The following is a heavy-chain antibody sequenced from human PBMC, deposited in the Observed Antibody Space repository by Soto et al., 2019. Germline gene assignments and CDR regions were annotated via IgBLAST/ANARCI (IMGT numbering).Heavy chain of an antibody. CDR3: TKSYYYDSGSSDWFDP. CDR2: IRSKANSYAT. J-gene: IGHJ5*02. Sequence: GGSLRLSCAASGFTFSGSAMHWVRQASGKGLEWVGRIRSKANSYATAYAASVKGRFTISRDDSKNTAYLQMNSLKTEDTAVYYCTKSYYYDSGSSDWFDPWGQGTLVTVSS. V-gene: IGHV3-73*01. D-gene: IGHD3-22*01. CDR1: GFTFSGSA.